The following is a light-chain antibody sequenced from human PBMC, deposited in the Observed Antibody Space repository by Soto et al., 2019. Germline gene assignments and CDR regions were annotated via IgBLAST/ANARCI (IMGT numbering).Light chain of an antibody. CDR1: QSVSSSH. CDR3: QQYSSSPGT. J-gene: IGKJ1*01. CDR2: GTS. Sequence: EIVLMQSPGTLSLSPGDRATLSCRASQSVSSSHLAWYQQRLGQAPRLLIYGTSNRATGIPDRFSGSRSGTDFTLTITRLEPEDFAVYYCQQYSSSPGTFGQGTKVEIK. V-gene: IGKV3-20*01.